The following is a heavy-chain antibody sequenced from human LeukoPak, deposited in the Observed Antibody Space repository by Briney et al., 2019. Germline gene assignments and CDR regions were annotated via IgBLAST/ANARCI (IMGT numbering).Heavy chain of an antibody. J-gene: IGHJ4*02. CDR1: GFTFKNYA. CDR2: ISSDGSEK. Sequence: GGSLRLSCAASGFTFKNYAMHWVRLAPGKGLEWVAVISSDGSEKYYADSVQGRFTVSRDNSKNTLYLQMSSLRAEDTAVYYCVKRQQLGLWGQGTLVTVSS. V-gene: IGHV3-30*18. CDR3: VKRQQLGL. D-gene: IGHD6-13*01.